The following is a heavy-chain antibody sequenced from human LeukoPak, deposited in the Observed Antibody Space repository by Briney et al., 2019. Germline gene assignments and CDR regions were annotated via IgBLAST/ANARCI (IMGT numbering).Heavy chain of an antibody. V-gene: IGHV3-23*01. CDR3: AKDYPRSVTGSH. CDR2: ISSSSSTI. CDR1: GFTFSSYA. D-gene: IGHD1-26*01. J-gene: IGHJ4*02. Sequence: GGSLRLSCAASGFTFSSYAMSWVRQAPGKGLEWVSYISSSSSTIYYADSVKGRFTISRDNSKNTLYLQMNSLRAEDTAVYYCAKDYPRSVTGSHWGQGTLVTVSS.